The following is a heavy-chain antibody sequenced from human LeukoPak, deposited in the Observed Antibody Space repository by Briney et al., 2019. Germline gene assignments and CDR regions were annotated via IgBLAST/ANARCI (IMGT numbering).Heavy chain of an antibody. Sequence: GGSLRLSCVASGFTFSSYWMTWVRQAPGRGLEWVANIKQDGSEKYYVDSVKGRFTISRDNAENSLSLQMNSLRAEDTAVYYCARGPSGYHNTGGQGTLVTVSS. CDR2: IKQDGSEK. CDR3: ARGPSGYHNT. D-gene: IGHD5-12*01. J-gene: IGHJ4*02. CDR1: GFTFSSYW. V-gene: IGHV3-7*01.